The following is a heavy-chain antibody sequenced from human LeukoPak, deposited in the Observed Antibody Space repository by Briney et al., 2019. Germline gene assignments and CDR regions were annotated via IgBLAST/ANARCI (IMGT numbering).Heavy chain of an antibody. D-gene: IGHD3-9*01. CDR3: ASLKHYADILTGYSFDY. CDR2: INHSGST. V-gene: IGHV4-34*01. J-gene: IGHJ4*02. CDR1: GGSFSGYY. Sequence: SETLSLTCAVYGGSFSGYYWSWIRQPPGKGLEWIGKINHSGSTNYNPSLKSRVTISVDTSKNQFSLKLSSVTAADTAVYYCASLKHYADILTGYSFDYWGQGTLVTVSS.